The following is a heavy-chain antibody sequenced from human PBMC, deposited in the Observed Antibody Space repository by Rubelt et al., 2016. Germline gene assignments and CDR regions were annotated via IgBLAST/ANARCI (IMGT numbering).Heavy chain of an antibody. V-gene: IGHV3-48*03. CDR3: ARDSSNGDYVDF. D-gene: IGHD4-17*01. CDR2: VSKSGTDR. Sequence: VQLVESGGGVVQPGRSLRLSCAASGFTFSNNDMHWVRQAPGKGLEWVSYVSKSGTDRFYADSVKGRFTVSRDNAKNSLYLQMNSLRAEDTAVYYCARDSSNGDYVDFWGQGTLVTVSS. J-gene: IGHJ4*02. CDR1: GFTFSNND.